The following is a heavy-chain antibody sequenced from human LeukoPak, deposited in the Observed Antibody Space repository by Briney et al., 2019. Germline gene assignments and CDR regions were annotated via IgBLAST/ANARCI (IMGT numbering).Heavy chain of an antibody. CDR1: GFTFSSYG. V-gene: IGHV3-30*18. CDR2: ISYDGSNK. CDR3: AKKSSGYAEYFQH. Sequence: PGGSLRLSCAASGFTFSSYGMHWVRQAPGKGLEWVAVISYDGSNKYYADSVKGRFTISRDNSKNTLYLQMNSLRAEDTAVYYCAKKSSGYAEYFQHWGQGTLVTVSS. J-gene: IGHJ1*01. D-gene: IGHD3-22*01.